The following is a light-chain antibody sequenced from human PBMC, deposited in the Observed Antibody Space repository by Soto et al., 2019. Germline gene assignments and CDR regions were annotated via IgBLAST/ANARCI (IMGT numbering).Light chain of an antibody. Sequence: DVVMTQSPLSLPVTLGQPASISCRSSHGLGNTYLNWFHQRPGQSPRRLIYKVSNRDSGVPDRFSGSGSGTDFTLKISRVEAEDVGLYFCMQATPWPYTFGQGTKLEI. CDR2: KVS. CDR1: HGLGNTY. V-gene: IGKV2-30*01. J-gene: IGKJ2*01. CDR3: MQATPWPYT.